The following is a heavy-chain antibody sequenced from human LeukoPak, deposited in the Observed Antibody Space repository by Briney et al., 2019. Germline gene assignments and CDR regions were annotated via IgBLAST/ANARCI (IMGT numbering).Heavy chain of an antibody. D-gene: IGHD2-2*01. CDR1: GYTFTSYY. CDR2: INPSGGST. J-gene: IGHJ5*02. V-gene: IGHV1-46*01. CDR3: ARVLCSSTSCYSSPWFDP. Sequence: ASVKVSCKASGYTFTSYYMHWVRQAPGQGLEWMGIINPSGGSTSYAQKFQGRVTMTRDTSTSTVYMELSSLRSEDTAVYYCARVLCSSTSCYSSPWFDPWGQGILVTVSS.